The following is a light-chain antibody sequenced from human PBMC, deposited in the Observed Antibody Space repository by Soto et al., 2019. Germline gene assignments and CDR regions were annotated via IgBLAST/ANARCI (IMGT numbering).Light chain of an antibody. V-gene: IGKV1-39*01. J-gene: IGKJ4*01. CDR2: DAS. Sequence: DIQMTQSPSSLSASVGDRVSITCRASQTISRFLNWYQQKPGKAPKFLIYDASSLQSGVPSRFSGSGSGTEFTLTISSLQPEDFATYYCQQYNSWPLTFGGGTKVEIK. CDR3: QQYNSWPLT. CDR1: QTISRF.